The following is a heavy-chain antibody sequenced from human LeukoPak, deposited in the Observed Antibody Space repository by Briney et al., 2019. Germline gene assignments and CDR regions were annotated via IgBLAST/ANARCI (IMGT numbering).Heavy chain of an antibody. CDR2: INTDGRTT. V-gene: IGHV3-74*01. Sequence: GGSLRLSCAPSGFTLTIYWMHWVRQSPGKGPVWVSRINTDGRTTSYADSVKGRFTIPSDNAKNTLYLQMNSLTAEDTAVYYCAREDGYAYNFFDYWGQGTLVTVSS. CDR1: GFTLTIYW. J-gene: IGHJ4*02. CDR3: AREDGYAYNFFDY. D-gene: IGHD5-24*01.